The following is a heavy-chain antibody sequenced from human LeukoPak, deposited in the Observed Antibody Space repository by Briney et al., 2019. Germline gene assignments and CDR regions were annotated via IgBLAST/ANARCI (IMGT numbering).Heavy chain of an antibody. CDR1: GFTFSDYY. D-gene: IGHD4-17*01. V-gene: IGHV3-11*03. CDR2: ISSSSSYT. Sequence: GGSLRLSCAASGFTFSDYYMSWIRQAPGKGLEWVSYISSSSSYTNYADSVKGRFTISRDNSKNTLYLQMNSLRAEDTAVYYCAKTLDYGDYYFDYWGQGTLVTVSS. J-gene: IGHJ4*02. CDR3: AKTLDYGDYYFDY.